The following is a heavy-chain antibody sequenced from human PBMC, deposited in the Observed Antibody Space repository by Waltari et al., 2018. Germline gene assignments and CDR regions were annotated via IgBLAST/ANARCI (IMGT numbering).Heavy chain of an antibody. D-gene: IGHD3-10*01. CDR2: INWNSGNI. V-gene: IGHV3-9*01. CDR3: AKDRVWGSGPNAFDI. J-gene: IGHJ3*02. Sequence: EVQLVESGGGLAQPGRSLRLSCAASGFTFEDYAIHWVRQAPGKGLEWVSGINWNSGNIGDADSVKGRVTISRDNAKNSLYLEMNSLRAEDTALYYCAKDRVWGSGPNAFDIWGQGTMVTVSS. CDR1: GFTFEDYA.